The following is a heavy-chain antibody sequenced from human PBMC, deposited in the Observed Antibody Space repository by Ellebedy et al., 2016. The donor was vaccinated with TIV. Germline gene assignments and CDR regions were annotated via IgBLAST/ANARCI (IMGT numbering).Heavy chain of an antibody. V-gene: IGHV3-21*01. CDR2: ISSSSGYI. Sequence: GGSLRLXXEGSGFTFSSYSMNWVRQAPGKGLEWVSSISSSSGYISYADSVKGRFTISRDNAKISLYLQMYSLRPEDTAVYYCARDPARRPFPLFDYWGRGTLVIVSS. D-gene: IGHD6-25*01. CDR1: GFTFSSYS. CDR3: ARDPARRPFPLFDY. J-gene: IGHJ4*02.